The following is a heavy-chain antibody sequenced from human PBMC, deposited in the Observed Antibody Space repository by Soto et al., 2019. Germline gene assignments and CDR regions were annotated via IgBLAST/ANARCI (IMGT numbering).Heavy chain of an antibody. CDR2: IIPIFGIG. CDR1: GGTFNRYA. CDR3: ARYPITRFGVVSIPPHYCSEMDV. Sequence: QVQLVQSGAEVKKPGSSVKVSCKASGGTFNRYAISWVRQAPGQGLEWLGGIIPIFGIGNDAQRFQGRVTITADEATGTAYMELRCLRSEDTGVDYWARYPITRFGVVSIPPHYCSEMDVWGEGTAVIVSS. D-gene: IGHD3-3*01. J-gene: IGHJ6*04. V-gene: IGHV1-69*01.